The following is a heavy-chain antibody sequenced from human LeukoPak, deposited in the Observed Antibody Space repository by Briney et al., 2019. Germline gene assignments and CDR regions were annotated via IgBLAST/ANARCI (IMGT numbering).Heavy chain of an antibody. CDR1: GGSISTSNYY. CDR2: IFYSGST. D-gene: IGHD3-9*01. J-gene: IGHJ5*02. Sequence: SETLSLTCTVSGGSISTSNYYWGWIRQPPGKGLEWIGNIFYSGSTYYSPSLRSRVTISLDTSRNQFSLKLNSVTAADTAVYYCAAVFDWLSQNWFDPWGQGTLVTVSS. V-gene: IGHV4-39*07. CDR3: AAVFDWLSQNWFDP.